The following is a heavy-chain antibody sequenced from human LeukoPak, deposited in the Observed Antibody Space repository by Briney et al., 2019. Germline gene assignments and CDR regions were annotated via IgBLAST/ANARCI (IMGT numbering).Heavy chain of an antibody. CDR3: AKDESGDYLISVFDY. J-gene: IGHJ4*02. D-gene: IGHD4-17*01. CDR2: ISGTGGST. V-gene: IGHV3-23*01. CDR1: GFTFSSYA. Sequence: GGSLRLSCAASGFTFSSYAMSWVRQAPGKGLEWVSAISGTGGSTYYADSVKGRFTIHRDNSNNTLYLQMNSLRAEDTAVYFCAKDESGDYLISVFDYWGQGTLVTVSS.